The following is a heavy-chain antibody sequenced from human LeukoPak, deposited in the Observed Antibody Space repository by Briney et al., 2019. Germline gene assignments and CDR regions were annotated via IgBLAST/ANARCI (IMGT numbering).Heavy chain of an antibody. J-gene: IGHJ6*02. D-gene: IGHD1-26*01. CDR3: ARDREILDGMDV. Sequence: PGGSLRLSCAASGFTVSRNYMSWVRQAPGKRLEWVALIYSGGYTDYAASVKGRFIISRDNSKNTLYLQMNGLRAEDTAVYYCARDREILDGMDVWGQGTTVTASS. V-gene: IGHV3-66*01. CDR1: GFTVSRNY. CDR2: IYSGGYT.